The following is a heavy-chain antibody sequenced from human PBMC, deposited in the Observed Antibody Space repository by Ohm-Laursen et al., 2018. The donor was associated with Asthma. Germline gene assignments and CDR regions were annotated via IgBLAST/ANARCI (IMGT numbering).Heavy chain of an antibody. V-gene: IGHV1-46*01. D-gene: IGHD1-1*01. CDR3: AASRTDYYGMDV. CDR2: INPSGGST. J-gene: IGHJ6*02. CDR1: GYTFTSYY. Sequence: ASVKVSCNASGYTFTSYYMHWVRQAPGQGLEWMGIINPSGGSTSYAQKFQERVTITRDMSTSTAYMELSSLRSEDTAVYYCAASRTDYYGMDVWGQGTTVTVSS.